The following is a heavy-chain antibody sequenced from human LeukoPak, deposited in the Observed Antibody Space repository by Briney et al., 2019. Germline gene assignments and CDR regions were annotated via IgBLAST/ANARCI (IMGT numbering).Heavy chain of an antibody. V-gene: IGHV1-18*04. CDR2: ISAYNGNT. J-gene: IGHJ6*04. D-gene: IGHD6-19*01. CDR3: ARDRIAVAGTNYYYGMDV. Sequence: ASVKVSCKASGYTFTSYGISWVRQAPGQGLEWMGWISAYNGNTNYAQKLQGRVTMTTDTSTSTACMELRSLRSDDTAVYYCARDRIAVAGTNYYYGMDVWGKGTTVTVSS. CDR1: GYTFTSYG.